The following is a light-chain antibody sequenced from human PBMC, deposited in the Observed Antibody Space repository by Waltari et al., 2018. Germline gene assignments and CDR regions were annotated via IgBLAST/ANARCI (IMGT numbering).Light chain of an antibody. CDR1: MLPKQY. Sequence: SSELTQPSSVSVSPGQTARITCPGDMLPKQYTRWFQQKPGQTPVLVLYQDSARPSGIPERFSGPSSGTTVTVTISGAQGEDEADYYCYSTTDNNLGVFGPGTTVTVL. CDR2: QDS. V-gene: IGLV3-27*01. CDR3: YSTTDNNLGV. J-gene: IGLJ1*01.